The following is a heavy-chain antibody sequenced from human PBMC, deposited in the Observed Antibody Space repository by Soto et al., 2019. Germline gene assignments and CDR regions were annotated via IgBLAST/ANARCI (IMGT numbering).Heavy chain of an antibody. Sequence: ASVKVSCKASGYTFTGYYMHWVRQAPGQGLDWMGWINPNSGGTKYAQKFQGRVTMTRDTSISTAYMELSRLRYDDKAVYYCEIEARSSSKYFQSWGQGTLVTVSS. V-gene: IGHV1-2*02. J-gene: IGHJ1*01. CDR3: EIEARSSSKYFQS. D-gene: IGHD6-6*01. CDR1: GYTFTGYY. CDR2: INPNSGGT.